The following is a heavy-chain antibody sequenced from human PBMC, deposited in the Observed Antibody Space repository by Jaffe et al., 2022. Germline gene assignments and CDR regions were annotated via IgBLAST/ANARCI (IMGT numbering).Heavy chain of an antibody. CDR1: GFTFSSYW. CDR3: ARDTYDFWSGYYKGTYYYYYMDV. CDR2: INSDGSST. D-gene: IGHD3-3*01. J-gene: IGHJ6*03. V-gene: IGHV3-74*01. Sequence: EVQLVESGGGLVQPGGSLRLSCAASGFTFSSYWMHWVRQAPGKGLVWVSRINSDGSSTSYADSVKGRFTISRDNAKNTLYLQMNSLRAEDTAVYYCARDTYDFWSGYYKGTYYYYYMDVWGKGTTVTVSS.